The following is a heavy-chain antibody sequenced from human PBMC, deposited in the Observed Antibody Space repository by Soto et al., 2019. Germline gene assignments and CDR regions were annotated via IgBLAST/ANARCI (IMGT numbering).Heavy chain of an antibody. Sequence: PGGSLRISCEASGVTVTSSAMSWVRQAPGKGLEWVSGISGSGSNTYYADSVKGRFTISKDNSRNTLFLQMNSLRAEDAAVYYCAKDVESIYCYFDLWGHGTLVTVSS. J-gene: IGHJ2*01. CDR2: ISGSGSNT. CDR3: AKDVESIYCYFDL. CDR1: GVTVTSSA. V-gene: IGHV3-23*01.